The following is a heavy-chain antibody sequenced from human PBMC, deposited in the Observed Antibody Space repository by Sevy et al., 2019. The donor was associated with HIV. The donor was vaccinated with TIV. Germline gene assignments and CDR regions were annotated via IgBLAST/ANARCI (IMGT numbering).Heavy chain of an antibody. CDR2: ISSSSSTI. Sequence: GGSLRLSCAASGFTFSSYSMNWVRQAPGKGLEWVSYISSSSSTIYYADSVKGRFTISRDNAKNSLYLQMNSLRDEDTAVYYCARDSYGSESYNFHYYYYYGMDVWGQGTTVTVSS. J-gene: IGHJ6*02. CDR1: GFTFSSYS. V-gene: IGHV3-48*02. CDR3: ARDSYGSESYNFHYYYYYGMDV. D-gene: IGHD3-10*01.